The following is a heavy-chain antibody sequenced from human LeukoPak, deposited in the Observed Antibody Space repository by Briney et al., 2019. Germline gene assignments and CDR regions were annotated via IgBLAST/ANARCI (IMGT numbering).Heavy chain of an antibody. V-gene: IGHV3-21*01. Sequence: GGSLGLSCAASGFTFSSYSMNWVRQAPGKGLEWVSSISSSSSYIYYADSVKGRFTISRDNAKNSLYLQMNSLRAEDTAVYYCARAGRGDDDAFDIWGQGTMVTVSS. CDR2: ISSSSSYI. CDR1: GFTFSSYS. D-gene: IGHD2-21*02. J-gene: IGHJ3*02. CDR3: ARAGRGDDDAFDI.